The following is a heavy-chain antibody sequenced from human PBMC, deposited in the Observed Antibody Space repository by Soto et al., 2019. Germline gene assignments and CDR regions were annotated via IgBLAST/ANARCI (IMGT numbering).Heavy chain of an antibody. CDR3: ARDRIWSGYYIDY. CDR1: GGSVSSGSYY. J-gene: IGHJ4*02. CDR2: IYYSGST. V-gene: IGHV4-61*01. D-gene: IGHD3-3*01. Sequence: QVQLQESGPGLVKPSETLSLTCTVSGGSVSSGSYYWSWIRQPPGKGLEWIGYIYYSGSTNYNPALKSRVTTSVDTSKNQFSLKLSAVTAADTAVYYCARDRIWSGYYIDYWGQGTLVTVSS.